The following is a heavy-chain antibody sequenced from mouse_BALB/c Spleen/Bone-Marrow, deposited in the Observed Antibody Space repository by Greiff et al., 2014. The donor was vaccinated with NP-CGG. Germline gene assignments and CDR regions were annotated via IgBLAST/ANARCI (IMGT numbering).Heavy chain of an antibody. CDR1: GYIFTSYT. CDR2: INPSIGYT. D-gene: IGHD1-1*01. CDR3: AREGTYYAYFDY. Sequence: VQLQQSAAELARPGASVKLSCKASGYIFTSYTIQWIKQRPGQGLEWIGYINPSIGYTEYNQKFKDKTTLTADTSSSITYMQLSSLASEDSAVYYCAREGTYYAYFDYWGQGTTLTVSS. J-gene: IGHJ2*01. V-gene: IGHV1-4*02.